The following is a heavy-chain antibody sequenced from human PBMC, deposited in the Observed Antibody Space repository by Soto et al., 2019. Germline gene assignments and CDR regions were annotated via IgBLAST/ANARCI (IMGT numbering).Heavy chain of an antibody. V-gene: IGHV3-30*18. CDR1: GFTFSSYG. CDR2: ISHDGSKT. Sequence: PGGSLRLSCAASGFTFSSYGIHWVRQAPGKGLERVAVISHDGSKTNYADSVKGRFTISRDNAKNSLYLQMNSLRAEDTAFYYCAKDANLFPDSDAFDSWGQGTMVTVSS. J-gene: IGHJ3*01. CDR3: AKDANLFPDSDAFDS.